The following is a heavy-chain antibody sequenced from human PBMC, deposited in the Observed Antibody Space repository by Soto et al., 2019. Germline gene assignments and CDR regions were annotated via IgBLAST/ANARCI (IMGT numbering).Heavy chain of an antibody. J-gene: IGHJ5*02. CDR3: ARRYSSSWIWFDP. CDR1: GGSISSYY. D-gene: IGHD6-13*01. Sequence: SETLSLTCTVSGGSISSYYWSWIRQPPGKGLEWIGYIYYSGSTNYNPSLKSRVTISVDTSKNQFSLKLSSVTAADTAVYYCARRYSSSWIWFDPWGQGTLVTVSS. V-gene: IGHV4-59*08. CDR2: IYYSGST.